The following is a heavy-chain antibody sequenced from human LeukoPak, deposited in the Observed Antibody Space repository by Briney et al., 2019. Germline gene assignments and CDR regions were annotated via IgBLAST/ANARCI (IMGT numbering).Heavy chain of an antibody. Sequence: GWSLRLSCSASGVTFSSDAMHWVRQAPGKGLDYVSGISDNGGSTFYADSVKGRFTISRDNSKNTLYLQMSSLRGEGTAVYYCYISGWTEDIDNWGQGTLVTVSS. CDR3: YISGWTEDIDN. CDR2: ISDNGGST. V-gene: IGHV3-64D*06. CDR1: GVTFSSDA. J-gene: IGHJ4*02. D-gene: IGHD6-19*01.